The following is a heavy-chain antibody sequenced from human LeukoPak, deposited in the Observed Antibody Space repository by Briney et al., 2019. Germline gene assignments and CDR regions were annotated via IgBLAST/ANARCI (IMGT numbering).Heavy chain of an antibody. Sequence: SQTLSLTCAISGDSVSSNSAAWNWIRQSPSGGLEWLGRTYYRSKWYNDYAVSVKSRITINPDTSKNQFSLQLNSVTPENTAVYYCARADCSSTSCYLDYWGQGTLVTVSS. CDR2: TYYRSKWYN. J-gene: IGHJ4*02. D-gene: IGHD2-2*01. V-gene: IGHV6-1*01. CDR1: GDSVSSNSAA. CDR3: ARADCSSTSCYLDY.